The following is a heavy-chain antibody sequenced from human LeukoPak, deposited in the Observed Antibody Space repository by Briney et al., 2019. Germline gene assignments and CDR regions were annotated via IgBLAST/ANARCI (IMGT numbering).Heavy chain of an antibody. J-gene: IGHJ6*02. CDR1: GYTFTGYY. D-gene: IGHD4-17*01. Sequence: ASVKVACKASGYTFTGYYMHWVRQAPGQGLEWMGWINPNSGGTNYAQKFQGRVTMTRDTSISTAYMELSSLRSEDTAVYYCASPYGTTTAHAYYYYGMDVWGQGTTVTVSS. V-gene: IGHV1-2*02. CDR3: ASPYGTTTAHAYYYYGMDV. CDR2: INPNSGGT.